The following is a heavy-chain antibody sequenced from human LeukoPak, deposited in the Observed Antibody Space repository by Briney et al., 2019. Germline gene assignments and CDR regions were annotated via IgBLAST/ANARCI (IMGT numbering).Heavy chain of an antibody. CDR3: ARGDHYGDNHLDY. J-gene: IGHJ4*02. CDR2: IYYSGST. D-gene: IGHD4-23*01. V-gene: IGHV4-59*01. CDR1: GVSLSSYY. Sequence: SETLSLTCTVSGVSLSSYYWSCIRGPPGKGLEGLGYIYYSGSTNYNPSLKSRDTISIDTSKNQFSLKLSSVTAADTAVYYCARGDHYGDNHLDYWGQGTQVTVSS.